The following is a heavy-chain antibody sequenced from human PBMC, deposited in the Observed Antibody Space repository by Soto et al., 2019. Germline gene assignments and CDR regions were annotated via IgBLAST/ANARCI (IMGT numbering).Heavy chain of an antibody. CDR2: IIPIFGTA. J-gene: IGHJ6*02. CDR3: ARSVVAARREDYYYGMDV. V-gene: IGHV1-69*06. Sequence: QVQLVQSGAEVKKPGSSVKVSCKASGGTFSSYAISWVRQAPGQGLEWMGGIIPIFGTANYAQKFQGRVTINADKATSTAYMELSRLRSEDTAVYYCARSVVAARREDYYYGMDVGVQGTTVAVSS. CDR1: GGTFSSYA. D-gene: IGHD6-6*01.